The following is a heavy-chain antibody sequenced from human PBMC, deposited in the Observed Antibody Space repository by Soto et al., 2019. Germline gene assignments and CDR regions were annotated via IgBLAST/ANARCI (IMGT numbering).Heavy chain of an antibody. V-gene: IGHV3-23*01. Sequence: EVQLLESGGDLVQPGGSLRLSCAASGFPFNNYAMAWVRQAPGKGLEWVSGVSHNGGSTSYADSVKGRVTISRDNSKNTLYLLMNSLRAEDTALYYCAIRGRGGSAVVAPPLSVFWGQGTLVTVSS. CDR3: AIRGRGGSAVVAPPLSVF. J-gene: IGHJ4*02. CDR1: GFPFNNYA. D-gene: IGHD2-15*01. CDR2: VSHNGGST.